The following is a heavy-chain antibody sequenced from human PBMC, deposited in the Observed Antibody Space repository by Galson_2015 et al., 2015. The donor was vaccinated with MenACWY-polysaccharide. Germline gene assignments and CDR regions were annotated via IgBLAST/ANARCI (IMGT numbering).Heavy chain of an antibody. V-gene: IGHV3-7*01. CDR2: IKQDGSEK. D-gene: IGHD2-2*01. J-gene: IGHJ6*03. CDR3: AREVVVPAAYYYYYYYMDV. Sequence: SLRLSCAASGFTFSSYWMSWARQAPGKGLEWVANIKQDGSEKHYVDSVKGRFTISRDNAKNSLYLQMNSLRAEDTAVYYCAREVVVPAAYYYYYYYMDVWGKGTTVTVSS. CDR1: GFTFSSYW.